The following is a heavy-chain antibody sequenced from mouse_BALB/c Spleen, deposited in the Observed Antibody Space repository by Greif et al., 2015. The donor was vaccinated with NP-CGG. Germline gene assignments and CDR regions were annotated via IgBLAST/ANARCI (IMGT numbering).Heavy chain of an antibody. CDR3: ARHGTRQAWFAY. V-gene: IGHV5-12-1*01. CDR1: GFAFSSYD. J-gene: IGHJ3*01. Sequence: EVKLMESGGGLVKPGGSLKLSCAASGFAFSSYDMSWVRQTPEKRLEWVAYISSGGGSTYYPGTVKGRFTISRDNAKNTPYLQMSSLKSEDTAMYYCARHGTRQAWFAYWGQGTLVTVSA. D-gene: IGHD4-1*01. CDR2: ISSGGGST.